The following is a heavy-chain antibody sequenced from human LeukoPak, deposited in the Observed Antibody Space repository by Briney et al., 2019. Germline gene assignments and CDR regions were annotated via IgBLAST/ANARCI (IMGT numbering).Heavy chain of an antibody. CDR1: GYIFTGYY. V-gene: IGHV1-2*02. Sequence: ASVKVSCKASGYIFTGYYIHWVRQAPGQGLEWMGWINPISGDTRYAQKFQGRVTMTRDTSNNTVYMDLTRLIFDDTAMYYCARDGVFRFEVGDVYYYYMDVWGKGTTVIISS. D-gene: IGHD2-21*02. CDR2: INPISGDT. CDR3: ARDGVFRFEVGDVYYYYMDV. J-gene: IGHJ6*03.